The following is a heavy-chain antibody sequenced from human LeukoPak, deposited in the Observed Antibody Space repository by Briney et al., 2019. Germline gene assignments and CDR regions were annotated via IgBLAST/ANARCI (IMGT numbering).Heavy chain of an antibody. CDR3: AKERGGITMILGPPSSYDAFDI. V-gene: IGHV3-48*04. J-gene: IGHJ3*02. Sequence: GGSLRLSCAASGFTFSSYGMHWVRQAPGKGLEWVSYISSRSTTIYYADSVKGRFTISRDNAKSSLYLQMSSLRVEDTAVYYCAKERGGITMILGPPSSYDAFDIWGQGTMVTVSS. CDR1: GFTFSSYG. CDR2: ISSRSTTI. D-gene: IGHD3-22*01.